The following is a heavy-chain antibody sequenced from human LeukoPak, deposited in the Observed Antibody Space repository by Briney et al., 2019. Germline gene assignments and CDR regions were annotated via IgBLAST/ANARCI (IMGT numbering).Heavy chain of an antibody. CDR2: IYYSGST. D-gene: IGHD4-17*01. CDR3: ARANLDYGDYSEGGNSWFDP. J-gene: IGHJ5*02. V-gene: IGHV4-61*08. CDR1: GGSISSGDYY. Sequence: PSETLSLTCTVSGGSISSGDYYWSWIRQPPGKGLEWIGYIYYSGSTNYNPSLKSRVTISVDKSKNQFSLKLSSVTAADTAVYYCARANLDYGDYSEGGNSWFDPWGQGTLVTVSS.